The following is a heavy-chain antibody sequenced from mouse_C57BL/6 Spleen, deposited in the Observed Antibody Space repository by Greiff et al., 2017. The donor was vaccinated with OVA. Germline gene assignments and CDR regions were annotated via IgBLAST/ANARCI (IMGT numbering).Heavy chain of an antibody. CDR3: ARGYYYGSSYDFDV. J-gene: IGHJ1*03. Sequence: QVQLQQPGAELVRPGSSVKLSCKASGYTFTSYWMHWVKQRPIQGLEWIGNIDPSDSETHYNQKFKDKATLTVDKSSSTAYMQLSSLTSEDSAVYYCARGYYYGSSYDFDVWGTGTTVTVSS. CDR1: GYTFTSYW. D-gene: IGHD1-1*01. V-gene: IGHV1-52*01. CDR2: IDPSDSET.